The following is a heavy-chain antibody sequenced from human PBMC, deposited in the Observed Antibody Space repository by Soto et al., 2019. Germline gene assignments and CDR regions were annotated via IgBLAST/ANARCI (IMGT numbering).Heavy chain of an antibody. CDR3: ARALWAYSSGSSGFDY. Sequence: QVQLVESGGGVVQPGRSLRLSCAASGFTFSSYGMHWVRQAPGKGLEWVAVIWYDGSNKYYADSVKGRFTISRDNSKNTLYLQMNRLRAEDTAVYYCARALWAYSSGSSGFDYWGQGTLVTVSS. J-gene: IGHJ4*02. D-gene: IGHD6-19*01. V-gene: IGHV3-33*01. CDR2: IWYDGSNK. CDR1: GFTFSSYG.